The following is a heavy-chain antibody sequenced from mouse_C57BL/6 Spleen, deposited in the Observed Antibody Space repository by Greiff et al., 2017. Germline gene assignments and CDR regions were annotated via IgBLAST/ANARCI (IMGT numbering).Heavy chain of an antibody. Sequence: QVQLQQSGAELVKPGASVKLSCKASGYTFTEYTIHWVKQRSGQGLEWIGWFYPGSGSIQYNEKFKDKATLTADKSSSTVYMELSRLTSEDSAVYFCARHDDGDCEHDGDGAMDDWRQGTSVTVCS. CDR1: GYTFTEYT. V-gene: IGHV1-62-2*01. CDR3: ARHDDGDCEHDGDGAMDD. J-gene: IGHJ4*01. CDR2: FYPGSGSI. D-gene: IGHD2-12*01.